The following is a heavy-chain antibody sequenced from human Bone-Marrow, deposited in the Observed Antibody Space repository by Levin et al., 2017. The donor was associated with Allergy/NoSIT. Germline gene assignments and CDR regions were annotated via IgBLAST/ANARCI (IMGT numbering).Heavy chain of an antibody. J-gene: IGHJ4*02. CDR2: ISASGDST. CDR1: GFTFSFYA. D-gene: IGHD2-21*02. V-gene: IGHV3-23*01. CDR3: ARRGGVVVVTDTFDS. Sequence: GGSLRLSCAASGFTFSFYAMTWVRQAPGRGLEWVSDISASGDSTDYADSVKGRFTISRDNSRNTLYLQMNSLSAEDTAVYYCARRGGVVVVTDTFDSWGQGTLVTVSS.